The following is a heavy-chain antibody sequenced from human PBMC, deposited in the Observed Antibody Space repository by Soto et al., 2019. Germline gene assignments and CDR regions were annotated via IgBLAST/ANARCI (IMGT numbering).Heavy chain of an antibody. V-gene: IGHV3-33*01. D-gene: IGHD6-13*01. CDR2: IWYDGSNK. CDR3: ARDRKLQQLGPYYYGMDV. CDR1: GFTFSSYG. J-gene: IGHJ6*02. Sequence: QVQLVESGGGVVQPGRSLRLSCAASGFTFSSYGMHWVRQAPGKGLEWVAVIWYDGSNKYYADSVKGRFTISRDNSKNTLYLQMNSLRAEDTAVYYCARDRKLQQLGPYYYGMDVWGQGTTVTVSS.